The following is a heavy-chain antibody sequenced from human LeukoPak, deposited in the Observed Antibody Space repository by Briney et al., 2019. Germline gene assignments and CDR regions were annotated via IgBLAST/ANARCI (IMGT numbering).Heavy chain of an antibody. Sequence: ASVKVSCKASGHTFTGYYLHWVRQAPGQGLDWMGWINPNNGGTNYVQKFRGRVTMTRDTSISTAYMELSRLRSDDTAVYYCAREEYGGYFDYWGQGTLVTVSS. CDR2: INPNNGGT. V-gene: IGHV1-2*02. D-gene: IGHD2-21*01. CDR3: AREEYGGYFDY. CDR1: GHTFTGYY. J-gene: IGHJ4*02.